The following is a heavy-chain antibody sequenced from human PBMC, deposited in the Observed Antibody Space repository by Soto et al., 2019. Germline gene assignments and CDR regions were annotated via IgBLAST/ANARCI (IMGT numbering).Heavy chain of an antibody. D-gene: IGHD2-2*01. CDR2: ISSSSTI. J-gene: IGHJ4*02. CDR3: ARDGVPAARGY. CDR1: GFTFSSYG. Sequence: GGSLRLSCAASGFTFSSYGMNWVRQAPGKGLEWVSYISSSSTIYYADSVKGRFTISRDNAKNSLYLQMNSLRAEDTAVYYCARDGVPAARGYWGQGTLVTVSS. V-gene: IGHV3-48*01.